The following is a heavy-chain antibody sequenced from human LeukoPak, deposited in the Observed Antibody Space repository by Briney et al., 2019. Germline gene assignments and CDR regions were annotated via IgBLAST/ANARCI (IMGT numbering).Heavy chain of an antibody. Sequence: PGGSLRLSCAASGFTFSTYSMSWVRQAPGKGLEWVSSLSKRSTYVYYAASVKGRFTISRDNAKNSLFLEMNSLRAEDTAVYYCARDREASDDFNWFDPWGQGTLVTVTS. CDR1: GFTFSTYS. CDR3: ARDREASDDFNWFDP. V-gene: IGHV3-21*01. CDR2: LSKRSTYV. D-gene: IGHD3/OR15-3a*01. J-gene: IGHJ5*02.